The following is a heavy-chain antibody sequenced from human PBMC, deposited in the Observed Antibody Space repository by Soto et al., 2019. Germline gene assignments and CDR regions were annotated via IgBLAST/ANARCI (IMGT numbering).Heavy chain of an antibody. D-gene: IGHD6-6*01. Sequence: QVLLQQWGAGLLKTSETRSLTCAVDGGAFSTYYWSWIRQPPGKGLEWIGEINHSGSTNYSPSLKSRVTISVDTSKNQFSLKLSSVTAADTAVYYCARTSRCEYWGQGTLVTVSS. CDR2: INHSGST. J-gene: IGHJ4*02. V-gene: IGHV4-34*01. CDR1: GGAFSTYY. CDR3: ARTSRCEY.